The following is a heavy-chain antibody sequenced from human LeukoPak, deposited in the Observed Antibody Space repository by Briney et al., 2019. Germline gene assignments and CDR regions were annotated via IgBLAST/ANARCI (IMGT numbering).Heavy chain of an antibody. CDR3: AREWDDSSGYYNY. CDR1: GFTVSSNY. V-gene: IGHV3-53*01. D-gene: IGHD3-22*01. CDR2: IYSGGST. J-gene: IGHJ4*02. Sequence: GSLRLSCAASGFTVSSNYMSWARQAPGKGLEWVSVIYSGGSTYYADSVKGRFTISTDNSKNTLYLQMNSLRAEDTAVYYCAREWDDSSGYYNYWGQGTLVTVSS.